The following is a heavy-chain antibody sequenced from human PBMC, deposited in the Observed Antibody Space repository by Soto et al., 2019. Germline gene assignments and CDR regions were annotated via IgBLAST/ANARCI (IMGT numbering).Heavy chain of an antibody. D-gene: IGHD2-15*01. CDR1: GFSISTYS. CDR2: ISSTSTYM. J-gene: IGHJ5*02. V-gene: IGHV3-21*01. Sequence: PGGSLRLSCAASGFSISTYSMNWVRQAPGKGLEWVSSISSTSTYMYYADSVKGRFIISRDNAKNSLYLQMNSLRAEDTAVYYCARVGDCSGSSCGNWLDPWGQGTLVTVS. CDR3: ARVGDCSGSSCGNWLDP.